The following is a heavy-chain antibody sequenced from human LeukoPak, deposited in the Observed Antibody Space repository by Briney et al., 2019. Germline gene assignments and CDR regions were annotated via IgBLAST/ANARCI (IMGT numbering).Heavy chain of an antibody. J-gene: IGHJ4*02. Sequence: GGSLRLSCAASGFTFSSYSMNWVRQAPGKGLEWVSSISSSSSYIYYADSVKGRFTISRDNAKNSLYLQMNSLRAEDTAVYYCARYCSGGSCYPYYFDYWGQGTLVTVS. CDR1: GFTFSSYS. CDR3: ARYCSGGSCYPYYFDY. V-gene: IGHV3-21*01. D-gene: IGHD2-15*01. CDR2: ISSSSSYI.